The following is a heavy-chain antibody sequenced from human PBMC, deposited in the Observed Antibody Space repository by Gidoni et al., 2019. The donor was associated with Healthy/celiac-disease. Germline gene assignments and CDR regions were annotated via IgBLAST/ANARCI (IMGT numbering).Heavy chain of an antibody. CDR1: GLTFMSYG. CDR3: ARDPGVNWFDP. CDR2: ISISSCYI. J-gene: IGHJ5*02. Sequence: EFQLVDSGGGLVRPGGSLGLSCASSGLTFMSYGMNWVRQAPGKGLVLVSSISISSCYIDYADSVKGRFTISRDNAKNSLYLQMNSLRAEDTAVYYCARDPGVNWFDPWGQGTLVTVSS. D-gene: IGHD2-8*01. V-gene: IGHV3-21*01.